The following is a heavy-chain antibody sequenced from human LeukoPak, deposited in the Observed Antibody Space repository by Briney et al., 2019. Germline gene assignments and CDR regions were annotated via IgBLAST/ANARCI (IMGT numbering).Heavy chain of an antibody. Sequence: GGSLRLSCAASGFTFSSYAMHWVRQAPGKGLEWVAVISYDGSNKYYADSVKGRFTISRDNSKNTLYLQMNSLRAEDTAVYYCARDQDIVVVPAAILDYWGQGTLVTVSS. CDR3: ARDQDIVVVPAAILDY. V-gene: IGHV3-30-3*01. CDR1: GFTFSSYA. CDR2: ISYDGSNK. D-gene: IGHD2-2*01. J-gene: IGHJ4*02.